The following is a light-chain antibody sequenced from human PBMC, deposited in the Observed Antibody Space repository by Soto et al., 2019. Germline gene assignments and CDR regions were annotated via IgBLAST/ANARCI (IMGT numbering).Light chain of an antibody. CDR1: QSISSW. CDR3: QQYNSYSYT. V-gene: IGKV1-5*01. Sequence: DIQMTQSPSTLSASVGDSVTITCLASQSISSWLAWYQQKPGKAPKLLIYDASSLDGGVPSRFSGSGSGTEFTLTISSVQPDDFATYYCQQYNSYSYTFGQGTKVDIK. J-gene: IGKJ2*01. CDR2: DAS.